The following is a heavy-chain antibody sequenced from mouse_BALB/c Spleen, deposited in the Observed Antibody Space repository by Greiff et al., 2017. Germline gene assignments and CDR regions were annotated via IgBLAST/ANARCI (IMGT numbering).Heavy chain of an antibody. CDR3: TRSYDDGAWFAY. CDR1: GYTFTSYW. J-gene: IGHJ3*01. D-gene: IGHD2-12*01. V-gene: IGHV1-69*02. CDR2: IYPSDSYT. Sequence: VQLQQPGAELVRPGASVKRSCKASGYTFTSYWINWVKQRPGQGLEWIGNIYPSDSYTNYNQKFKDKATLTVYKSSSTAYMQLSSPTSEDSAVYYCTRSYDDGAWFAYWGQGTLVTVSA.